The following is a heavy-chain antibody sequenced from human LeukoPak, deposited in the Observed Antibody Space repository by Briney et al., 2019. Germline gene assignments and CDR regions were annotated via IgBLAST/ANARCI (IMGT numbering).Heavy chain of an antibody. J-gene: IGHJ4*02. CDR3: GGGGDAPKAGDY. D-gene: IGHD3-16*01. Sequence: SETLSLTCTVSGASISSTTYYWNWIRQHPGEGLEWIGVIYNGERISYNASLKSRVTISADTSKNQFSLKITDVTAADTAVYYWGGGGDAPKAGDYWGQGTLVTVSS. V-gene: IGHV4-31*06. CDR1: GASISSTTYY. CDR2: IYNGERI.